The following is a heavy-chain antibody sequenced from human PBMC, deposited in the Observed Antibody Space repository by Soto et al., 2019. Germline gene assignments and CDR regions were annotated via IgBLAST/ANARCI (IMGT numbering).Heavy chain of an antibody. CDR3: ATKGRWYVGYYYYGMDV. V-gene: IGHV1-24*01. D-gene: IGHD6-13*01. CDR2: FDPEDGET. CDR1: GYTFTSYD. Sequence: ASVKVSCKASGYTFTSYDINWVRHAPGKGLEWMGGFDPEDGETIYAQKFQGRVTMTEDTSTDTAYMELSSLRSEDTAVYYCATKGRWYVGYYYYGMDVWGQGTTVTVSS. J-gene: IGHJ6*02.